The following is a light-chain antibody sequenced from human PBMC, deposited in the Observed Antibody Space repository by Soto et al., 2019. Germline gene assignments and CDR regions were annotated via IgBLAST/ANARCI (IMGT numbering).Light chain of an antibody. Sequence: EIVLTQSPATLSVSPGERATLSCRASQSISSNLAWYQQKPGQAPRLLIYGPSTSATGVPARFSGSGSGTEFTLTISSLQSEDFAMYYCQQYTHWPVWSFGQGTKVEIK. CDR1: QSISSN. CDR2: GPS. V-gene: IGKV3-15*01. CDR3: QQYTHWPVWS. J-gene: IGKJ1*01.